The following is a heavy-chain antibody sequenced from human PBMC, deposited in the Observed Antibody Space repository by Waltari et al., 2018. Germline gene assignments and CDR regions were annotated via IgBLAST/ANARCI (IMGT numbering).Heavy chain of an antibody. Sequence: EVEVVESGGGLMQPGGSLRLSCAASGFSVSDNFISWVRQAPGKGLEWVSISYTVGTTYCAEYVKGRFTISRDNSRNTVYLQMNSLRVEDTAVYFCARVAGTALHRYYYYYMDLWGKGTTVTVSS. V-gene: IGHV3-53*01. J-gene: IGHJ6*03. CDR1: GFSVSDNF. CDR3: ARVAGTALHRYYYYYMDL. D-gene: IGHD2-15*01. CDR2: SYTVGTT.